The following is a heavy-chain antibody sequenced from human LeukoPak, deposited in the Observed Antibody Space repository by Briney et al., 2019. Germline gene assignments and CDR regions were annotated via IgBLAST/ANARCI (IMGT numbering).Heavy chain of an antibody. Sequence: KPGGSLRLSCGVSGLTLSTYTLNWVRQAPGKGLEWVSSISSSGSSIYYADSVKGRFTISRDNAKNSLYLQMNSLRVEDTALYYCAGPSGLGLYFFDYWGQGTLVTVSS. J-gene: IGHJ4*02. CDR2: ISSSGSSI. V-gene: IGHV3-21*01. CDR1: GLTLSTYT. D-gene: IGHD3-16*01. CDR3: AGPSGLGLYFFDY.